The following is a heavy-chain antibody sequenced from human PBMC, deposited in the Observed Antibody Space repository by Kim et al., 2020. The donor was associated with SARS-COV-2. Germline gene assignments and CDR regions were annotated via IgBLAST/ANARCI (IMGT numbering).Heavy chain of an antibody. D-gene: IGHD4-4*01. CDR2: INTNTGNP. J-gene: IGHJ6*03. CDR1: GYTFTSYA. Sequence: ASVKVSCKASGYTFTSYAMNWVRKAPGQGLEWMGWINTNTGNPTYAQGFTGRFVFSLDTSVSTAYLQISSLKPEDTAVYYCARDYSNAFNYYYYMDVWGKGTTVTVSS. V-gene: IGHV7-4-1*02. CDR3: ARDYSNAFNYYYYMDV.